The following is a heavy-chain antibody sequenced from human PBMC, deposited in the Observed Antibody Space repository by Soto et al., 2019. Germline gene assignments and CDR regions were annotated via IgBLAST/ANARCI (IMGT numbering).Heavy chain of an antibody. CDR3: ARLLVSSLIQGDYYYYGMDV. V-gene: IGHV5-10-1*01. CDR2: IDPSDSQT. CDR1: GYSFAGYW. D-gene: IGHD3-16*02. J-gene: IGHJ6*02. Sequence: ESLKISCTGSGYSFAGYWITWVRQKPGKGLEWMGRIDPSDSQTYYSPSFRGHVTISATKSITTVFLQWSSLRASDTAMYYCARLLVSSLIQGDYYYYGMDVWGQGTTVTVSS.